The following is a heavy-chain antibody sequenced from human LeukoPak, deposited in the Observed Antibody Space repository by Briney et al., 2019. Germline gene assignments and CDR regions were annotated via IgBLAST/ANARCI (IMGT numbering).Heavy chain of an antibody. CDR2: INDSGSV. D-gene: IGHD6-6*01. CDR3: ARYEEYSRSWDY. J-gene: IGHJ4*02. V-gene: IGHV4-34*01. Sequence: SETLSLTCAVYGGSFSGYYWSWIRQPPGKGLEWIGEINDSGSVNHSPSLKSRVTISVDTSKNQLSLKLRSVTAADTAIYFCARYEEYSRSWDYWGRGTLVTVSS. CDR1: GGSFSGYY.